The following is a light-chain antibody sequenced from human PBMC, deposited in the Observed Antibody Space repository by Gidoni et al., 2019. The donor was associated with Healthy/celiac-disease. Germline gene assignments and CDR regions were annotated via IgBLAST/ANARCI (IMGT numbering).Light chain of an antibody. J-gene: IGLJ1*01. V-gene: IGLV1-40*01. CDR3: QSYDSSLSSPYV. CDR1: SSNIGAGYD. Sequence: QSVLTQPPSVSGAPGQRVTISCTGSSSNIGAGYDVHWYRHLPGTAPKLLIYGNSNRPSGVPDRFSGSKSGTSASLAITGLQAEDEAEYYCQSYDSSLSSPYVFGTGTKVTVL. CDR2: GNS.